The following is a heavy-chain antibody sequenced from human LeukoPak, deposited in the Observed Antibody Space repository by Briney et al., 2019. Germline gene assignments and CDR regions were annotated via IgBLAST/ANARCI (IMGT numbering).Heavy chain of an antibody. J-gene: IGHJ4*02. V-gene: IGHV4-59*12. CDR3: AREKSITIFGVVPPHFDY. CDR1: GGSISSYY. CDR2: IYYSGST. Sequence: SETLSLTCTVSGGSISSYYWSWIRQPPGKGLEWIGYIYYSGSTNYNPSLKSRVTMSVDTSKNQFSLKLSSVTAADTAVYYCAREKSITIFGVVPPHFDYWGQGTLVTVSS. D-gene: IGHD3-3*01.